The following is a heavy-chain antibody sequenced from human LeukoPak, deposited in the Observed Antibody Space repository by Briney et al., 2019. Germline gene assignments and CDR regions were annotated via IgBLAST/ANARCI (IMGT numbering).Heavy chain of an antibody. CDR1: GGSVSGDS. CDR3: ARNGFRTYCGDGCYSDYMDV. CDR2: IYYTGGT. Sequence: SETLSLTCTVSGGSVSGDSWTWIRQPAGKGLEWIGYIYYTGGTNYNPSLKSRVAMSVDTSKNRFSLKLTSVTAADTAVYYCARNGFRTYCGDGCYSDYMDVWGQGTTVTVAS. V-gene: IGHV4-59*02. D-gene: IGHD2-21*02. J-gene: IGHJ6*03.